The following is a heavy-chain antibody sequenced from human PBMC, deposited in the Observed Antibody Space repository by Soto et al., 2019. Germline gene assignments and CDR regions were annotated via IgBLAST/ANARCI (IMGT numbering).Heavy chain of an antibody. CDR3: AREFVVAGTLIYFDY. V-gene: IGHV3-15*07. Sequence: GSLRLSCAASGFTFSNAWMNWVRQAPGKGLEWVGRIKSKTDGGTTDYAAPVKGRFTISRDDSKNTLYLQMNSLRAEDTAVYYCAREFVVAGTLIYFDYWGQGTLVTVSS. J-gene: IGHJ4*02. CDR1: GFTFSNAW. D-gene: IGHD6-19*01. CDR2: IKSKTDGGTT.